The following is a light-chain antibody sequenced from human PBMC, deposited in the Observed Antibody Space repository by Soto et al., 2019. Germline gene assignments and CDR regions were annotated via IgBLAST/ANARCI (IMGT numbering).Light chain of an antibody. CDR1: SSDITTYNY. V-gene: IGLV2-14*03. Sequence: QSALTQPASVSGSPGQSITISCTGTSSDITTYNYVSWYQHHPGKTPKLMIYDFSNRPSGVSHRFSGSKSGNTASLTISGLQAEDEADYYGSSYTVSHAVFGGGTKLTVL. CDR3: SSYTVSHAV. J-gene: IGLJ2*01. CDR2: DFS.